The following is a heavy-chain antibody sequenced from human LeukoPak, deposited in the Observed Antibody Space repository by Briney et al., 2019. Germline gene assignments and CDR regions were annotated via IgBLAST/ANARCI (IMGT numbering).Heavy chain of an antibody. V-gene: IGHV4-34*01. CDR1: GGSFSGYY. CDR3: ARRVTPSMVRGVSSNWFDP. D-gene: IGHD3-10*01. CDR2: INHSGST. J-gene: IGHJ5*02. Sequence: SETLSLTCAVYGGSFSGYYWSWIRQPPGKGLEWIGEINHSGSTNYNPSLKSRVTISVDTSKNQFSLKLSSVTAADTAVYYCARRVTPSMVRGVSSNWFDPWGQGTLVTVSS.